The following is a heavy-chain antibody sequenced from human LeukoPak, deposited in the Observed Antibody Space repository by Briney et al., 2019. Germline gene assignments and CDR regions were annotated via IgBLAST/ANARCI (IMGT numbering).Heavy chain of an antibody. CDR1: GFTFSSYA. D-gene: IGHD6-19*01. CDR3: ARGEWLVS. CDR2: IYYSGST. Sequence: LRLSCAASGFTFSSYAMSWVRQPPGKGLEWIGYIYYSGSTYYNPSLKSRVTISVDTSKNQFSLKLSSVTAADTAVYYCARGEWLVSWGQGTLVTVSS. V-gene: IGHV4-30-4*08. J-gene: IGHJ5*02.